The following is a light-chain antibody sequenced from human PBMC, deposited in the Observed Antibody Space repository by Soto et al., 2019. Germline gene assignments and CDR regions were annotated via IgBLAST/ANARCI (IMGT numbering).Light chain of an antibody. CDR2: AIS. Sequence: DIQMTQSPSSLSASVGDRVTITCRASQSITNYLNWYQQKPGKAPKLLMYAISTLQSGVPSRFGGSGSGTEFTLTISSLQPDDFATYYCQQSYSTPYTFGQGTKVDMK. J-gene: IGKJ2*01. V-gene: IGKV1-39*01. CDR3: QQSYSTPYT. CDR1: QSITNY.